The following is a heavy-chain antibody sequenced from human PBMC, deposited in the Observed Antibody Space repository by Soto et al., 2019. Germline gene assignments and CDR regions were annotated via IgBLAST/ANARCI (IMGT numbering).Heavy chain of an antibody. Sequence: PSETLSLTCTVSGGSVDSSSYYWGWIRQPPGKGLEWIGSIYYSGTTYYNPSLKSRVTLSVDTSKNQFSLKLSSVTAADTAVYYCARDQEVQLWLRGDYYGMDVWGQGTTVTVSS. CDR2: IYYSGTT. V-gene: IGHV4-39*02. D-gene: IGHD5-18*01. CDR3: ARDQEVQLWLRGDYYGMDV. CDR1: GGSVDSSSYY. J-gene: IGHJ6*02.